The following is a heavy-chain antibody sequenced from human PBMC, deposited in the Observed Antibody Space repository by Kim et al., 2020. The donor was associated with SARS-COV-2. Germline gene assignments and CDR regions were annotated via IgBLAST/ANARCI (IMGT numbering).Heavy chain of an antibody. CDR3: ARDSYYDIFRYYYYYMDV. CDR2: INARNGNT. CDR1: GYTFTSYA. D-gene: IGHD3-9*01. Sequence: ASVKVSCKASGYTFTSYAMHWVRQAPGQRLEWMGWINARNGNTKYSQKFQGRVTITRDTSASTAYMELSSLRSEDTAVYYCARDSYYDIFRYYYYYMDVWGKGTTVTVSS. J-gene: IGHJ6*03. V-gene: IGHV1-3*01.